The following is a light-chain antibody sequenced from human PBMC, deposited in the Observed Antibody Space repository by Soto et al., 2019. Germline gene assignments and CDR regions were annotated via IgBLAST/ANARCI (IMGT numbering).Light chain of an antibody. V-gene: IGKV3-15*01. CDR1: QSVSSN. CDR2: GAT. CDR3: QQYNNWART. Sequence: EIVMTQSPATLSVSPGERATLSCRASQSVSSNLAWNQQKPAQAPRLLIYGATTRATGIPARLSGSGSGTECTLTISSLQLEEFAVYCCQQYNNWARTFGHGTKLEIK. J-gene: IGKJ2*01.